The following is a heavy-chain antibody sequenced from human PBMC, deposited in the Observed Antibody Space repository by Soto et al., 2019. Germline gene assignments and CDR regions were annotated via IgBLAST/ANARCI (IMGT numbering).Heavy chain of an antibody. D-gene: IGHD2-2*02. J-gene: IGHJ4*02. V-gene: IGHV1-2*02. CDR3: ARRYCSSTSCYRTLGY. CDR2: INPNSGGT. CDR1: GYTFTGYY. Sequence: ASVKVSCKASGYTFTGYYMHWVRQAPGQGLEWMGWINPNSGGTNYAQKFQGRVTMTRDTSISTAYMELSRLRSDDTAVYYCARRYCSSTSCYRTLGYWGQGTLVTVSS.